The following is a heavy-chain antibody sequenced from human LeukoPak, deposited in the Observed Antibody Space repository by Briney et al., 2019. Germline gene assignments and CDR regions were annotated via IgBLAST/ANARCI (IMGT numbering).Heavy chain of an antibody. Sequence: PSETLSLTCTVSGGSISSGSYYWRWLRQPAGKGLEWIGRIYTSASTNYNPSLKSRVTISVDTSKNQFSLKLSSVTAADTAVYYCARDSSYGYYYYYMDVWGKGTTVTVSS. CDR3: ARDSSYGYYYYYMDV. J-gene: IGHJ6*03. V-gene: IGHV4-61*02. CDR2: IYTSAST. D-gene: IGHD4-17*01. CDR1: GGSISSGSYY.